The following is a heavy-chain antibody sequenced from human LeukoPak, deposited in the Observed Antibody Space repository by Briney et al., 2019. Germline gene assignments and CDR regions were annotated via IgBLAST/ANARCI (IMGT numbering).Heavy chain of an antibody. J-gene: IGHJ5*02. CDR2: NYGSGST. V-gene: IGHV4-4*07. CDR1: GGSIRSY. Sequence: PSETLSLTCTVYGGSIRSYWSCIRQPAREGLEWIGRNYGSGSTDYNPSLKSGVTMSIDTSKNQFSLNLISVTAADTAVYYCARDSGTTGEVKFDPWGQGTLVTVSS. D-gene: IGHD3-10*01. CDR3: ARDSGTTGEVKFDP.